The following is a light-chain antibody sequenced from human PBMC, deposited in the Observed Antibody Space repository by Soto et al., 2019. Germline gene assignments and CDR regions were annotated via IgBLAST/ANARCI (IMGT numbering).Light chain of an antibody. CDR3: QQSYSTPLT. V-gene: IGKV1-39*01. Sequence: IQMTQSPSSLSASVGDRVTISCRASQSISSFLAWYQQKPGKAPKLLIYAASSLQSGVPPRFSGSGSGTDFTLTISSLQPEDFATYYCQQSYSTPLTFGGGTKVDIK. CDR2: AAS. CDR1: QSISSF. J-gene: IGKJ4*01.